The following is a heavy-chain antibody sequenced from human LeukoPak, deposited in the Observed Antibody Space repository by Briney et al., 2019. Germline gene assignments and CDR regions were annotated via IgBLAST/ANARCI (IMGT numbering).Heavy chain of an antibody. CDR1: GFTFSSYE. CDR3: ARDRVYCGGDCSLRPLDY. D-gene: IGHD2-21*02. CDR2: ISSSGSTI. Sequence: GGSLRLSCAASGFTFSSYETNWVRQAPGKGLEWVSYISSSGSTIYYADSVKGRFTISRDNAKNSLYLQMNSLRAEDTAVYYCARDRVYCGGDCSLRPLDYWGQGTLVTVSS. J-gene: IGHJ4*02. V-gene: IGHV3-48*03.